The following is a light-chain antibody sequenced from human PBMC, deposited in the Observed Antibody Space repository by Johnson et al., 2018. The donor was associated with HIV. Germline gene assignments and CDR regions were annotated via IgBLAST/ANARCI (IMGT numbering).Light chain of an antibody. J-gene: IGLJ1*01. CDR2: ENN. CDR1: SSNIGRNY. CDR3: GTWDSSLSAGRYV. Sequence: HSVLTQPPSVSAAPGQKVTISCSGSSSNIGRNYVSWYQQLPGTAPKLLIFENNKRPSGIPDRFSGSKSGTSATLGITGLQTGDEADYYCGTWDSSLSAGRYVFGTGTKVTVL. V-gene: IGLV1-51*01.